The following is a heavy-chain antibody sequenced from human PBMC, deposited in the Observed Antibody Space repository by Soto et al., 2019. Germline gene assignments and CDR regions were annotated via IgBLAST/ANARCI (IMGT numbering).Heavy chain of an antibody. Sequence: GGSLRLSCAASGFTFSSYAMHWVRQAPGKGLEYVSAISSNGGSTYYANSVKGRFTISRDNSKNTLYLQMGSLRAEDMAVYYCATDRNYSDTSGYYSRAFDIWGQGTMLTVSS. V-gene: IGHV3-64*01. J-gene: IGHJ3*02. CDR1: GFTFSSYA. CDR2: ISSNGGST. CDR3: ATDRNYSDTSGYYSRAFDI. D-gene: IGHD3-22*01.